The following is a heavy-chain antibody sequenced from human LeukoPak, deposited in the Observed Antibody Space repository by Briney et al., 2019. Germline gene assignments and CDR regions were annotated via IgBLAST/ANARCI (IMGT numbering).Heavy chain of an antibody. D-gene: IGHD6-13*01. Sequence: SETLSLTCTVSGGSVSSSTYYWSWIRQPPGKGLEWIGYIYYSGSTKYNPSLKSRVTISVDTSKSQFSLNLSSVTAADTAVYYCAKPTSSLAAAGFDCWGQGTLVTVSS. CDR3: AKPTSSLAAAGFDC. J-gene: IGHJ4*02. CDR1: GGSVSSSTYY. CDR2: IYYSGST. V-gene: IGHV4-61*01.